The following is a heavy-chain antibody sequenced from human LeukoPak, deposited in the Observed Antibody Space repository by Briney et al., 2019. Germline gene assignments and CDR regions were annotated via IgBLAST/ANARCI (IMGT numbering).Heavy chain of an antibody. CDR3: ALYGSGPAVLWEDYGMDV. D-gene: IGHD3-10*01. J-gene: IGHJ6*02. CDR1: GFTFSDYY. V-gene: IGHV3-11*01. Sequence: GGSLRLSCAASGFTFSDYYMSWIRQAPGKGLEWVSYISSSGSTIYYADSVKGRFTISRDNAKNSLYLQMNSLRAEDTAVYYCALYGSGPAVLWEDYGMDVWGQGTTVTVSS. CDR2: ISSSGSTI.